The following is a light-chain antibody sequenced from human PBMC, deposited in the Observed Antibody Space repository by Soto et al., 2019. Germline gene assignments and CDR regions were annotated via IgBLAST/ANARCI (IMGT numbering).Light chain of an antibody. V-gene: IGKV1-5*03. CDR3: QQYCANSPWT. CDR2: KAS. J-gene: IGKJ1*01. Sequence: DIQVTQSPSTLSASVGDRVTITCRTSQNINTWLAWFQKKPGKAPKVLISKASTLESGVPSRFSGDGSGTEFTLTISSLQAEDLATYYCQQYCANSPWTFGQGTKVEIK. CDR1: QNINTW.